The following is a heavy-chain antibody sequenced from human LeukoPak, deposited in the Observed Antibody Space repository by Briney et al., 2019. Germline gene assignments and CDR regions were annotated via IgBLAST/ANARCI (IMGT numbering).Heavy chain of an antibody. D-gene: IGHD1-26*01. CDR3: ARDRIVGATPAFRSFWFDP. V-gene: IGHV3-30*04. CDR1: GFTFSSYA. CDR2: ISYDGSNK. Sequence: GGSLRLSCAASGFTFSSYAVHWVRQAPGKGLEWVAVISYDGSNKYYADSVKGRFTISRDNSKNTLYLQMNSLRAEDTAVYYCARDRIVGATPAFRSFWFDPWGQGTLVTVSS. J-gene: IGHJ5*02.